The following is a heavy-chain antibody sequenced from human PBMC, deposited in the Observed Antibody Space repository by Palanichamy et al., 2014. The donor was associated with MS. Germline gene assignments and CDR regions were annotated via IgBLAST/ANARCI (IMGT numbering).Heavy chain of an antibody. Sequence: QVLLVQSGAEVKKAGSSVRVSCQAPGGTFSTYGMSWVRQAPGQGLEWMGRIIPVTETTHYAQKFQGRVIITADKSTSTVYMDLSSLTSADTAMYFCARDLPSLIPVVIATGAFDSWGQGTMVTVSS. D-gene: IGHD2-21*01. CDR3: ARDLPSLIPVVIATGAFDS. V-gene: IGHV1-69*04. CDR2: IIPVTETT. J-gene: IGHJ3*01. CDR1: GGTFSTYG.